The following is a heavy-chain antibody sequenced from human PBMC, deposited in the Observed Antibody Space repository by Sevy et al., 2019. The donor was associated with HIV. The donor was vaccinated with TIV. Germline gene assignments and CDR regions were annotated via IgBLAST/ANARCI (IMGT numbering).Heavy chain of an antibody. Sequence: GGSLRLSCAASEFTFSSYSMNWVRQAPGKGLEWVSSISSSSSYIYYADSVKGRFTISRDNAKNSLYLQMNSLRAEDTAVYYCARDDCSSTSCYRPRPGDWFDSWGQGTQVTVSS. CDR3: ARDDCSSTSCYRPRPGDWFDS. J-gene: IGHJ5*01. V-gene: IGHV3-21*01. CDR2: ISSSSSYI. D-gene: IGHD2-2*02. CDR1: EFTFSSYS.